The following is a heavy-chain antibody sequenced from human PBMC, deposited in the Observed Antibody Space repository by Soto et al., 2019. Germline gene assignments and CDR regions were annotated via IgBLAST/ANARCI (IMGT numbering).Heavy chain of an antibody. Sequence: SVKVSCKASGFTFTSSAVQWVRQARGHRLEWIGWIVAGRGNTNYAQEFQERVTITRDMSTSTAYMELSSLRSEDTAVYYCAALGHCSSTSCRRNYYYYYYMDVWGKGTTVTVSS. CDR1: GFTFTSSA. CDR2: IVAGRGNT. CDR3: AALGHCSSTSCRRNYYYYYYMDV. J-gene: IGHJ6*03. D-gene: IGHD2-2*01. V-gene: IGHV1-58*01.